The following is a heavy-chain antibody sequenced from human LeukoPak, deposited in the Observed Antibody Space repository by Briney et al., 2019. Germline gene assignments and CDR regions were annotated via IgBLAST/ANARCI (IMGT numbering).Heavy chain of an antibody. CDR3: AREQVAGDRHQKLFDY. Sequence: ASVKVSCKASEYTFSAYYMHWVRQAPGQGLEWMGWINPKATGTNYAQKFQGRVTMTRDTSISTVYMELSRLRFDDTAVYYCAREQVAGDRHQKLFDYWGQGTLVTVSS. CDR2: INPKATGT. CDR1: EYTFSAYY. J-gene: IGHJ4*02. V-gene: IGHV1-2*02. D-gene: IGHD3-10*01.